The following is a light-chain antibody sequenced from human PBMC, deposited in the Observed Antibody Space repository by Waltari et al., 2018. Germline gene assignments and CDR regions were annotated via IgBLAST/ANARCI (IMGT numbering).Light chain of an antibody. J-gene: IGLJ2*01. CDR1: SSDVGGYNY. CDR2: EVS. Sequence: QSALTQPPSASGSPGQSVTISCTVTSSDVGGYNYVSWYQQPPGKAPKLMIYEVSKRPSGVPDRFSGSKSGNTASLTVSGLQAEDEADYYCSSYAGTDVVFGGGTKLTVL. V-gene: IGLV2-8*01. CDR3: SSYAGTDVV.